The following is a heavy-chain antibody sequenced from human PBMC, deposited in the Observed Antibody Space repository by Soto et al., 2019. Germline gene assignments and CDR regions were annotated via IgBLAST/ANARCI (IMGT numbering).Heavy chain of an antibody. CDR1: GFTLSSNG. V-gene: IGHV3-33*01. J-gene: IGHJ3*02. Sequence: PGGSLRLSCAASGFTLSSNGMHWVRQAPGKGLEWVAFIWYDGSDKYYADSEKGRFTISRDNSKNTLYLQMNSLRAEDTAVYYCARDRYPNYPPDAFDIWGQGTLVTVSS. CDR2: IWYDGSDK. CDR3: ARDRYPNYPPDAFDI. D-gene: IGHD4-4*01.